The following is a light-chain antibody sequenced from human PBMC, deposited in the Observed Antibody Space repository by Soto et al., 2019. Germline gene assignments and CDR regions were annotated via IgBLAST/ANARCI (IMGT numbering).Light chain of an antibody. CDR3: ASWDDTLDAQV. J-gene: IGLJ3*02. CDR1: RSNIGRNY. V-gene: IGLV1-47*01. CDR2: RNN. Sequence: QPVLTQSPSASGTPGQRVTISCSGSRSNIGRNYGYWYQHLPGTAPRLLIERNNERPSGVPDRFSGSKSGTSVYLAISGLRSDDEDTYYCASWDDTLDAQVFGGGTKLTVL.